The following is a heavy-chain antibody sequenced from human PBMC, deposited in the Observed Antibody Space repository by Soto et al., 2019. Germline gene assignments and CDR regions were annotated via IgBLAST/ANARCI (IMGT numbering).Heavy chain of an antibody. CDR1: GGSISSSSYY. CDR2: IYYSGST. V-gene: IGHV4-39*07. D-gene: IGHD5-12*01. CDR3: ARGWGYNDY. J-gene: IGHJ4*02. Sequence: PSETLSLTCTVSGGSISSSSYYWGWIRQPPGKGLEWIGNIYYSGSTYYNPSLKSRVTISVDTSKNQFSLKLSSVTAADTAVYYCARGWGYNDYWGQGTLVTVSS.